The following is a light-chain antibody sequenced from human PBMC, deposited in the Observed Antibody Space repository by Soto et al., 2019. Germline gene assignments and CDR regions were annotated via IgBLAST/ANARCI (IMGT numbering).Light chain of an antibody. J-gene: IGKJ2*01. Sequence: DIQMTQSPSTLSASVGDRVTITCRASQSINPWLAWYQQKPGKAPRFLIYQASILASGVPSRFSGSGSGTEFTLTISNLQPDDFATYYCQQYKSYSTFGQGTKLE. V-gene: IGKV1-5*03. CDR1: QSINPW. CDR2: QAS. CDR3: QQYKSYST.